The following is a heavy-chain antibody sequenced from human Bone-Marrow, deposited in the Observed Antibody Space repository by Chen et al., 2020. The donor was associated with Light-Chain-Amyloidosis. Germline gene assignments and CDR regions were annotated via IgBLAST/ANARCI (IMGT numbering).Heavy chain of an antibody. CDR1: GGSINSGYYY. Sequence: QVQLLESGPGLVRPSQTLSLTCSVSGGSINSGYYYWTWIRQPPGKGLAWIGYIYSSGSVYYNRSLKSRVSLSLDTSNNLFSLGLTAVTAAYTAVYYCARGTGPANEYFDYWGQGTLVTVSS. J-gene: IGHJ4*02. CDR3: ARGTGPANEYFDY. CDR2: IYSSGSV. V-gene: IGHV4-30-4*01. D-gene: IGHD2-8*02.